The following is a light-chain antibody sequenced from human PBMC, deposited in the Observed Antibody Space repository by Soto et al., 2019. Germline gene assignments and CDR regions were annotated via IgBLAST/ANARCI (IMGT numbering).Light chain of an antibody. CDR1: QSVSSSY. CDR3: QQYGSSPPCT. Sequence: EIVLTQSPGTLSLSPRERATLSCRASQSVSSSYLAWYQQKPGQAPRLLIYGASSRATGIPDRFSGSGSGTDFTLTISRLEPEDFAVYYCQQYGSSPPCTFGQGTKVEIK. CDR2: GAS. J-gene: IGKJ1*01. V-gene: IGKV3-20*01.